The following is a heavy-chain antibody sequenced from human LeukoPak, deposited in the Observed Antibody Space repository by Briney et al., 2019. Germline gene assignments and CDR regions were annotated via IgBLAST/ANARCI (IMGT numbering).Heavy chain of an antibody. CDR1: GGSVRSYY. J-gene: IGHJ6*02. V-gene: IGHV4-59*02. D-gene: IGHD1-26*01. CDR3: ARRDPDSEGVDV. Sequence: SETLSLTCIVSGGSVRSYYWSWIRQSPGKGLEWIGYIHYSGSTNYNPSLKSRVAISVDTSKNQFSLNLNSVTAADTAIYYCARRDPDSEGVDVWGQGTTVTVSS. CDR2: IHYSGST.